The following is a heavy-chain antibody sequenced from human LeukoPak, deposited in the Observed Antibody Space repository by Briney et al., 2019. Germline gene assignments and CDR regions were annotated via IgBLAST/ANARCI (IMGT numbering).Heavy chain of an antibody. CDR2: ITPIFGTA. J-gene: IGHJ4*02. Sequence: GVSVKVSCKASGGTFSSYAISWVRQAPGQGLEWVGRITPIFGTANYAQKFQGRVTITTDESTSTAYMELSSLRSEDTAVYYCARGRSKGGYYFDYWGQGTLVTVSS. CDR1: GGTFSSYA. CDR3: ARGRSKGGYYFDY. D-gene: IGHD1-26*01. V-gene: IGHV1-69*05.